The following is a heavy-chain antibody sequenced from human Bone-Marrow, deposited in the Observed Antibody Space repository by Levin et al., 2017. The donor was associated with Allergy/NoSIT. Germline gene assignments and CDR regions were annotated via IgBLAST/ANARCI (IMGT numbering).Heavy chain of an antibody. J-gene: IGHJ4*02. V-gene: IGHV3-30*18. CDR1: GFTFSSYG. CDR2: ISHDGSNK. CDR3: ANENYYGSGSYPDY. Sequence: GGSLRLSCAASGFTFSSYGIHWVRQSPGKGLEWVALISHDGSNKYYADSVKGRFTISRDNSKNTLYLQMNSLRAEDTAVYYCANENYYGSGSYPDYWGQGTQVTVSS. D-gene: IGHD3-10*01.